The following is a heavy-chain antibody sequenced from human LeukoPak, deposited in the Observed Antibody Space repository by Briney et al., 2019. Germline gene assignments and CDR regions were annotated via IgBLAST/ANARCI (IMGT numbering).Heavy chain of an antibody. CDR1: GGTFSSYA. V-gene: IGHV1-69*13. J-gene: IGHJ4*02. CDR3: ARDRDGYYCDSSAPGAFDY. CDR2: IIPIFGTA. Sequence: SVKVSRKASGGTFSSYAISWVRQASGQGLEWMGGIIPIFGTANYAQKFQGRVTITADESTSTAYMELSSVRSEDTAVYYCARDRDGYYCDSSAPGAFDYWGQGTLVTVSS. D-gene: IGHD3-22*01.